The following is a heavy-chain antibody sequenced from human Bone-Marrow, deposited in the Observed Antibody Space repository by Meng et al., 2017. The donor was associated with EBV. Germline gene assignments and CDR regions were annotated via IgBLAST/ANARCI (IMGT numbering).Heavy chain of an antibody. CDR1: GGSISSSNW. D-gene: IGHD4-23*01. CDR2: IYHSGST. CDR3: ASLPDYGGNSGDY. Sequence: VELQESGQGRVRPSGTLSLTWVVSGGSISSSNWWSWVRQPPGKGLEWIGEIYHSGSTNYNPSLKSRVTISVDKSKNQFSLKLSSVTAADTAVYYCASLPDYGGNSGDYWGQGTLVTVSS. J-gene: IGHJ4*02. V-gene: IGHV4-4*02.